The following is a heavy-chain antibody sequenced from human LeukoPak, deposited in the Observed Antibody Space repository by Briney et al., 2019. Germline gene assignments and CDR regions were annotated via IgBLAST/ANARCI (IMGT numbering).Heavy chain of an antibody. J-gene: IGHJ4*02. V-gene: IGHV3-30*04. CDR2: VSNDGSNK. Sequence: GGSLRLSCAASGFGLSGFDMHWVRQAPGKGLEWVAIVSNDGSNKYYADSVKGRFTISRDNSKNTLYVQVNSLGTEDTAAYYCAKGSYYDSSGSFYFDYWGQGTLVTVSS. CDR1: GFGLSGFD. D-gene: IGHD3-22*01. CDR3: AKGSYYDSSGSFYFDY.